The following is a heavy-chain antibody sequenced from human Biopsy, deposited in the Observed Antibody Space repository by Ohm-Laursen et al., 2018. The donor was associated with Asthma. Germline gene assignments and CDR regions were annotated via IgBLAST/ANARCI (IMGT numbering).Heavy chain of an antibody. CDR2: IKHDGSEK. D-gene: IGHD3-3*01. Sequence: GSLRLSCAASGFTFGDYCMSWVRQVPGQGLEWVANIKHDGSEKNHVDSLKGRFTISGDNAKNSLYPQMNSLRAEDTAVYYCTRTFHFWSPYHAEHYQLWGQGTLVTVSS. CDR3: TRTFHFWSPYHAEHYQL. J-gene: IGHJ1*01. V-gene: IGHV3-7*01. CDR1: GFTFGDYC.